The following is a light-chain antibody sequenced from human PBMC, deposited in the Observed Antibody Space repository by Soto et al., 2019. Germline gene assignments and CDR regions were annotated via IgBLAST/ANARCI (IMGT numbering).Light chain of an antibody. Sequence: DIQMTQSPSPLSASVGYIVTITCRASQTIRTYLNWYQQKPGKAPKLLIYKASSLQIGVPSRLSGSGSGTEFTLTISSMKPDDFATYYCQQYNSYWTFGHGTKVDIK. V-gene: IGKV1-5*03. CDR1: QTIRTY. CDR3: QQYNSYWT. J-gene: IGKJ1*01. CDR2: KAS.